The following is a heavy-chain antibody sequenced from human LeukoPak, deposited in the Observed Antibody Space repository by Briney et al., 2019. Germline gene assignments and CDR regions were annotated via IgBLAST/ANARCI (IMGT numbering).Heavy chain of an antibody. Sequence: PGKSLRLSCAASGFSFSTYGIHWVRQAPGKGLEWVAVMWYDGSKDYYANSVKGRFTISRDTSKNTLSLQMNNLRAEDTAVYYCAKDRETYEYAFDYWGQGTLVTVSS. CDR2: MWYDGSKD. CDR1: GFSFSTYG. CDR3: AKDRETYEYAFDY. J-gene: IGHJ4*02. V-gene: IGHV3-33*06. D-gene: IGHD2-8*01.